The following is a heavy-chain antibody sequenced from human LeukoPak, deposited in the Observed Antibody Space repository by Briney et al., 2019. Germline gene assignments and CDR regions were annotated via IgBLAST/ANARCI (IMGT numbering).Heavy chain of an antibody. CDR1: GGTFSTHA. D-gene: IGHD3-9*01. J-gene: IGHJ6*02. Sequence: GASVKVSCKASGGTFSTHAISWVRQAPGQGLEWMGGLIPIFALANYAQKFQGRVTITADKSTSTAYMELSSLRSEDTAVYYCARVDDILTGYPLSFVWGQGTTVTVSS. CDR3: ARVDDILTGYPLSFV. V-gene: IGHV1-69*17. CDR2: LIPIFALA.